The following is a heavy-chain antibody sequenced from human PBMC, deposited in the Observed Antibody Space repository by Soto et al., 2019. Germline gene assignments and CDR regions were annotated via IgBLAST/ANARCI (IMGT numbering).Heavy chain of an antibody. CDR3: ARLDGDAETSLDY. J-gene: IGHJ4*02. CDR2: IYPGDSDT. CDR1: GYSFTSYW. Sequence: GESLKISCKGSGYSFTSYWIGWVRQMPGKGLEWMGIIYPGDSDTRYSPSFQGQVTISADKSISTAYLQCSSLKASDTAMYYCARLDGDAETSLDYWGQGTLVTVSS. V-gene: IGHV5-51*01. D-gene: IGHD4-17*01.